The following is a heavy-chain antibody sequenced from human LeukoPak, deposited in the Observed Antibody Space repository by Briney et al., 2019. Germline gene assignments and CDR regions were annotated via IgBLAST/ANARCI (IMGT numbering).Heavy chain of an antibody. Sequence: GGSLRLSCAASGFTFSSYTMNWVRQPPGKGLEWVSNIGTSSTTIYYADSVKGRFTISRDNAKNSLYLQMNSLRADDTAVYYCARTTYTGSYDDSFDVWXXXTXXTVSS. J-gene: IGHJ3*01. CDR1: GFTFSSYT. D-gene: IGHD1-26*01. CDR3: ARTTYTGSYDDSFDV. CDR2: IGTSSTTI. V-gene: IGHV3-48*01.